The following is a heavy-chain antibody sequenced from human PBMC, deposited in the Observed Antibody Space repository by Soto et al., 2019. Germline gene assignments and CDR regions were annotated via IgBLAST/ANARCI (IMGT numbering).Heavy chain of an antibody. J-gene: IGHJ6*03. CDR3: ARRWGARGYYYYMDV. D-gene: IGHD1-26*01. CDR1: GYTFTSYG. Sequence: ASVKVSCKASGYTFTSYGISWVRQAPGQGLEWMGWISAYNGNTNYAQKLQGRVTMTTDTSTSTAYMELRSLRSDDTAVYYCARRWGARGYYYYMDVWGKGTTVTVSS. V-gene: IGHV1-18*01. CDR2: ISAYNGNT.